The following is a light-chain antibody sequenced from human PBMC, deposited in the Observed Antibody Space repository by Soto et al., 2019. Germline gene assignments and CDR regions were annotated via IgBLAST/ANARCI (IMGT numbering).Light chain of an antibody. CDR3: QHYDHLPIT. CDR1: QYITNY. V-gene: IGKV1-33*01. J-gene: IGKJ5*01. Sequence: DIQRTLTPSSLSASVGDRVTITCQASQYITNYLNWYQQKPGRAPRLLLYDASSLETGVPSRFSGSGSGTDFTLTISSLQPEDVATYYCQHYDHLPITFGQVRLLEVK. CDR2: DAS.